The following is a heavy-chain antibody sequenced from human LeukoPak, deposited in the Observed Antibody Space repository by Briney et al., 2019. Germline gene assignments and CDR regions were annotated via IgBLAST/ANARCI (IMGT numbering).Heavy chain of an antibody. CDR2: NNPNSGGT. CDR1: GYTFTGYY. D-gene: IGHD3-10*01. V-gene: IGHV1-2*06. Sequence: ASVKVSCKASGYTFTGYYMHWVRQAPGQGLEWMGRNNPNSGGTNYAQKFQGRVTMTRDTSISTAYMELSRLRSDDTAVYYCARGGVITMVRGVMNVWGKGTTVTVSS. CDR3: ARGGVITMVRGVMNV. J-gene: IGHJ6*04.